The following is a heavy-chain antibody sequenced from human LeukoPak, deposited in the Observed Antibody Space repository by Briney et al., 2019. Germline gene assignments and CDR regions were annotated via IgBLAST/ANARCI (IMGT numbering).Heavy chain of an antibody. Sequence: GGSLRLSCAASGFTFSSYAMHWVRQAPGKGLEWVAVISYDGSNKYYADSVKGRFTISRDNSKNTLYLQMNSLRVEDTAVYYCAKIGYCTSTSCYFVWYFDLWGRGTLVTVSS. J-gene: IGHJ2*01. CDR1: GFTFSSYA. V-gene: IGHV3-30-3*02. D-gene: IGHD2-2*01. CDR2: ISYDGSNK. CDR3: AKIGYCTSTSCYFVWYFDL.